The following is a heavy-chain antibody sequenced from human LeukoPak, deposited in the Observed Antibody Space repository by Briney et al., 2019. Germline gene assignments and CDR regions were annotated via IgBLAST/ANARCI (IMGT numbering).Heavy chain of an antibody. CDR2: ISGSGGST. CDR1: GFTFNSLA. V-gene: IGHV3-23*01. J-gene: IGHJ4*02. Sequence: GGSLRLSCGAWGFTFNSLAVSGLRQAPGKGLEGGSTISGSGGSTYYADSVKGRFTISRDNSKKTLYLQRNSLRDGYTAVDDCVQVGSGWYYFDYWGEGTLVTVSS. D-gene: IGHD6-13*01. CDR3: VQVGSGWYYFDY.